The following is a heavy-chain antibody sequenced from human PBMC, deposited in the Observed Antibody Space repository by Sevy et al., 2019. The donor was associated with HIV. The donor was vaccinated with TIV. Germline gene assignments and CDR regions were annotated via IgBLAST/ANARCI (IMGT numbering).Heavy chain of an antibody. CDR3: ARAYCGGDCNYYYGMDV. CDR2: ISSSSSYT. J-gene: IGHJ6*02. Sequence: GGSLRLSCAASGFTFSDYYMSWIRQAPGKGLEWVSYISSSSSYTNYADSVKGRFTISRDNAKNSLYLQMNSLRAEDTAVYYCARAYCGGDCNYYYGMDVWGQGTTVTVSS. D-gene: IGHD2-21*01. V-gene: IGHV3-11*06. CDR1: GFTFSDYY.